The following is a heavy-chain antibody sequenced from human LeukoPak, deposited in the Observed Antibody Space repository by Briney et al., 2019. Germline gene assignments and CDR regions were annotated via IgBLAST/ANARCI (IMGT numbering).Heavy chain of an antibody. CDR2: IWYDGSNK. Sequence: GRSLRLSCAASGFTFSSYGMHWVRQAPGKGLEWVAVIWYDGSNKYYADSVKGRFTISRDNSKNTLYLQMNSLRAEDTAVCYCAGVLPMVRYPTLPDYWGQGTLVTVSS. V-gene: IGHV3-33*01. D-gene: IGHD3-10*01. CDR3: AGVLPMVRYPTLPDY. CDR1: GFTFSSYG. J-gene: IGHJ4*02.